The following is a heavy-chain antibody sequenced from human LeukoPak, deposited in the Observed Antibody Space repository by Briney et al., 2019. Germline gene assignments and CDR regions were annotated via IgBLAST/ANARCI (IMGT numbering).Heavy chain of an antibody. CDR3: ARVDCSSTSCYMYFQP. J-gene: IGHJ1*01. CDR2: IYYSGST. Sequence: SETLSLTCSVSGGSISSYYWSWIRQPPWKGLEWIGYIYYSGSTNYNPSLKSRVTISVDTSKNQFSLKLSSVTAADTAVYYCARVDCSSTSCYMYFQPWGQGTLVTVSS. V-gene: IGHV4-59*01. D-gene: IGHD2-2*02. CDR1: GGSISSYY.